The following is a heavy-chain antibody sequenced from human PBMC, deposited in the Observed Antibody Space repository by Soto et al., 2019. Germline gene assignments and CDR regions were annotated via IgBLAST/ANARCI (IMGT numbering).Heavy chain of an antibody. Sequence: SETLSLGCGVCGGSLCDYFWSWIRQPPGMALEWIGEINHLGSINYNPSLKSRVTMPVDTSKNQFSLTLNSVTAADTATYYCARGGISHWAYFYYMDVWDRGTTVTVSS. J-gene: IGHJ6*03. CDR3: ARGGISHWAYFYYMDV. D-gene: IGHD2-21*01. V-gene: IGHV4-34*01. CDR2: INHLGSI. CDR1: GGSLCDYF.